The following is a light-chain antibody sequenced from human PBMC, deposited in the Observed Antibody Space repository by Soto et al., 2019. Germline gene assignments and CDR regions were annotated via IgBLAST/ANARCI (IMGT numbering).Light chain of an antibody. CDR1: SSDVGSYNY. J-gene: IGLJ1*01. CDR2: EVS. V-gene: IGLV2-14*01. Sequence: ALTQPASVSGSPGQSITISCTGTSSDVGSYNYVSWYQQHPGKAPKLMIYEVSDRPSGISSRFSGSKSGNTASLTISGLQTEDEADYYCSSYTSSSTLFGTGTKVTVL. CDR3: SSYTSSSTL.